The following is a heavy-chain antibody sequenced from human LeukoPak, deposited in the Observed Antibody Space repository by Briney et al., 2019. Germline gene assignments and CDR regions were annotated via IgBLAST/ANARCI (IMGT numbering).Heavy chain of an antibody. V-gene: IGHV3-48*01. CDR1: GFTFSSYG. Sequence: GGTLRLSCAASGFTFSSYGMSWVRQAPGKGLEWVSYISSSGFTIYYADSVKGRFTISRDNSKNTLYLQMNSLRPDDTAVYYCARDTHYYGSGSPAFDIWGQGTMVTVSS. CDR2: ISSSGFTI. J-gene: IGHJ3*02. D-gene: IGHD3-10*01. CDR3: ARDTHYYGSGSPAFDI.